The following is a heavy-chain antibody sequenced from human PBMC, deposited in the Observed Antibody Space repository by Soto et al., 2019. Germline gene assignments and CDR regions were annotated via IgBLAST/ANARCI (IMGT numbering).Heavy chain of an antibody. CDR1: GGSISSSNW. V-gene: IGHV4-4*02. D-gene: IGHD3-10*01. Sequence: SETLSLTCAVSGGSISSSNWWSWVRQPPGKGLEWIGEIYHSGSTNYNPSLKSRVTISVDKSKNQFSLKLSSVTAADTAVYYCARVEYSSSSITMVRGVNFDYWRQGTLVTVSS. CDR2: IYHSGST. CDR3: ARVEYSSSSITMVRGVNFDY. J-gene: IGHJ4*02.